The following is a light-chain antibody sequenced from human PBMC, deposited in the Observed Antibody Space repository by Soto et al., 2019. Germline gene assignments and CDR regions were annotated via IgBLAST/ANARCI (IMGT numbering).Light chain of an antibody. CDR3: QQRSNWPRT. CDR1: QSVSSY. Sequence: EIVFTQSPSTLPLSPGERATLSCRASQSVSSYLAWYQQKPGQAPRLLIYDASNRATGIPARFSGSGSGTDFTLTISSLEPEDFAVYYCQQRSNWPRTFGQGTKVDIK. J-gene: IGKJ1*01. CDR2: DAS. V-gene: IGKV3-11*01.